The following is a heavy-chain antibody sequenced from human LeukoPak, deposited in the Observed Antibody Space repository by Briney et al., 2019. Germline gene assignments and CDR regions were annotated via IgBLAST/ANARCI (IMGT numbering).Heavy chain of an antibody. CDR1: GFTFSDYY. CDR2: ISGVASDI. J-gene: IGHJ6*02. CDR3: ARGEAHGMDV. V-gene: IGHV3-11*01. Sequence: PGGSLRLSCAASGFTFSDYYMTWIRQAPGKGLEWVSYISGVASDIHYADSVRGRFTISRDNAKNSVYLQVNSLRAEDTAVYYCARGEAHGMDVWGQGTTVTVSS.